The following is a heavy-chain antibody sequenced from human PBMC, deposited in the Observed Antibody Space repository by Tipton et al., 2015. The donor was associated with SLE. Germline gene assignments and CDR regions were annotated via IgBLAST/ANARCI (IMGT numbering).Heavy chain of an antibody. CDR1: GGSISSHY. CDR3: ARVGQNDDIWGSYRLDFDY. V-gene: IGHV4-59*08. CDR2: VFSTGST. J-gene: IGHJ4*02. D-gene: IGHD3-16*02. Sequence: TLSLTCTVSGGSISSHYWNWIRQPPGKGLEWFWSVFSTGSTYRNPSLKSRVTVSLDTSNNQFSLKLNSVTAADTAVYYCARVGQNDDIWGSYRLDFDYWGQGTLVTVSS.